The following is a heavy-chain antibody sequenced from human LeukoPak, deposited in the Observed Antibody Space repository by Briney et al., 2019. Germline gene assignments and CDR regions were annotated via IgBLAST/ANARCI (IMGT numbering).Heavy chain of an antibody. J-gene: IGHJ3*02. CDR3: ARHISDNGGYYYLDAFDI. CDR2: IYPGDSDT. V-gene: IGHV5-51*01. D-gene: IGHD3-22*01. Sequence: GESLKISCKGSGYSFTSSWIGWVRQMPGKGLDWMGIIYPGDSDTRYSPSFQGQVTISADKSIGTAYLQWSSLKASDTAMYYCARHISDNGGYYYLDAFDIWGQGTMVTVSS. CDR1: GYSFTSSW.